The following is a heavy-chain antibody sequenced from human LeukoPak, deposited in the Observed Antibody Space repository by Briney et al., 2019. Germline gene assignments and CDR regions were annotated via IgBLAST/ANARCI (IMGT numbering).Heavy chain of an antibody. V-gene: IGHV1-69*05. J-gene: IGHJ6*04. Sequence: SVKVSCKASGGTFSSYAISWVRQAPGQGLEWMGGIIPIFGTANYAQKFQGRVTITTDESTSTAYMELSSLRSEDTAVYYCARSLGYCSSTSCYEVGMDVWGKGTTVTVSS. CDR1: GGTFSSYA. CDR2: IIPIFGTA. CDR3: ARSLGYCSSTSCYEVGMDV. D-gene: IGHD2-2*01.